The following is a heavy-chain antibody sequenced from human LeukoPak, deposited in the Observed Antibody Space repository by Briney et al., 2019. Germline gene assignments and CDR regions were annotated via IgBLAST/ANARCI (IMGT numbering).Heavy chain of an antibody. CDR3: AGGGFGELLDY. CDR2: INYSGST. Sequence: SETLSLTCTISGGSIGSYFWNWIRQSPGKGLQWIGYINYSGSTNYNPSLESRVSISVDTSKNQVSLRLSSVTAADTAVYYCAGGGFGELLDYWGQGTLVTVSS. J-gene: IGHJ4*02. D-gene: IGHD3-10*01. CDR1: GGSIGSYF. V-gene: IGHV4-59*01.